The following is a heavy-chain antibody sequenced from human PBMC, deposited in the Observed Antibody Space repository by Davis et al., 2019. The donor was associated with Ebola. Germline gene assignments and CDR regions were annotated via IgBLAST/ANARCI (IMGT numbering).Heavy chain of an antibody. CDR3: AKDMYGPYDFWSGPLDV. Sequence: PGGSLRLSCAASGFTFSNAWMSWVRQAPGKGLEWVANIKQDGSEKYYVDSVKGRFTISRDNSKNTLYLQMNSLRAEDTAVYYCAKDMYGPYDFWSGPLDVWGQGTTVTVSS. CDR2: IKQDGSEK. D-gene: IGHD3-3*01. V-gene: IGHV3-7*01. J-gene: IGHJ6*02. CDR1: GFTFSNAW.